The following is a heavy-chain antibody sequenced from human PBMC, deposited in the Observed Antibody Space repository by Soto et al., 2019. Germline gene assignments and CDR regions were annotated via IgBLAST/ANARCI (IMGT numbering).Heavy chain of an antibody. CDR3: AREDGDCSGGICCRWFEP. V-gene: IGHV1-3*01. CDR2: INAGNGNT. CDR1: GYTFTKYA. J-gene: IGHJ5*02. D-gene: IGHD2-15*01. Sequence: QVQLVQSGAGVKKPGASVKVSCKASGYTFTKYALHWVRQAPGQRLEWMGWINAGNGNTKCSQKFQGRVTITRDTSGRTAYMELSSLRSEDTAVYYCAREDGDCSGGICCRWFEPCGQGTLVTVSS.